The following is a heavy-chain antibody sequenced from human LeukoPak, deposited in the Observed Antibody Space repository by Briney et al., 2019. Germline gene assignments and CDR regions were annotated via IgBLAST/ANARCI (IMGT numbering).Heavy chain of an antibody. V-gene: IGHV3-23*01. Sequence: GGSLRLSCVVSGITLSTYGMSWVRQAPGKGLEWVAGISDRGGSTNYADSVKGRFTISRDNPKNTLYLQMNSLRPEDTAVYFCAKRGVVIRAVLVVGFHKEAYYFDFWGQGALVTVSS. CDR3: AKRGVVIRAVLVVGFHKEAYYFDF. D-gene: IGHD2-15*01. CDR1: GITLSTYG. J-gene: IGHJ4*02. CDR2: ISDRGGST.